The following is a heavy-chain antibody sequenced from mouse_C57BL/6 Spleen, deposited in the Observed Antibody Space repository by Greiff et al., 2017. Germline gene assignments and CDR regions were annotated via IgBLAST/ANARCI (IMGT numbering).Heavy chain of an antibody. CDR1: GYSITSGYY. CDR2: ISYDGSN. J-gene: IGHJ4*01. V-gene: IGHV3-6*01. Sequence: ESGPGLVKPSQSLSLTCSVTGYSITSGYYWNWIRQFPGNKLEWMGFISYDGSNNYNPSLKNRIAITRYTSKNQFFLKLNSVTTEDTATYYCAHGVDYWGQGTSVTVSS. CDR3: AHGVDY. D-gene: IGHD1-2*01.